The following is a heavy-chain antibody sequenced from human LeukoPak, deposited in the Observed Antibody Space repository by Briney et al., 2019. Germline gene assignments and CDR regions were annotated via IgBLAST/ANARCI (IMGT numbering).Heavy chain of an antibody. D-gene: IGHD3-10*01. V-gene: IGHV3-30*02. J-gene: IGHJ3*02. CDR2: IRYDGSNK. CDR3: AKGAMVRGVIKAGGAFDI. CDR1: GFTFSSYG. Sequence: PGGSLRLSCAASGFTFSSYGMHWVRQAPGKGLEWVAFIRYDGSNKYYADSVKGRFAISRDNSKNTLYLQMNSLRAEDTAVYYCAKGAMVRGVIKAGGAFDIWGQGTMVTVS.